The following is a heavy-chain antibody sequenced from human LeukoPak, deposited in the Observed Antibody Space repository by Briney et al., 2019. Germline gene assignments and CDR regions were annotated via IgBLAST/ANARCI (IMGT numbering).Heavy chain of an antibody. CDR1: GFTFTSYD. CDR2: MNPNSGNT. D-gene: IGHD3-3*01. V-gene: IGHV1-8*01. J-gene: IGHJ4*02. CDR3: ARSFSPAGYFDY. Sequence: ASVKVSCKASGFTFTSYDISWVRQATGQGLEWMGWMNPNSGNTGYAQKFQGRVTMTRNTSISTAYMELSSLRSEDTAVYYCARSFSPAGYFDYWGQGTLVTVSS.